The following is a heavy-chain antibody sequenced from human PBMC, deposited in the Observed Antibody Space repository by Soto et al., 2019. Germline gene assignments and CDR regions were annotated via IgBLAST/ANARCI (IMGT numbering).Heavy chain of an antibody. V-gene: IGHV4-34*01. CDR2: INHSGST. CDR1: GGSFSGYY. CDR3: ARVDSSGWYAY. D-gene: IGHD6-19*01. Sequence: QVQLQQWGAGLLKPSETLSLTCAVYGGSFSGYYCSWIRQPPGKGLEWIGEINHSGSTNYNPSLKSRVTISVDTSKNQFSLKLSSVTAADTAVYYCARVDSSGWYAYWGQGTLVTVSS. J-gene: IGHJ4*02.